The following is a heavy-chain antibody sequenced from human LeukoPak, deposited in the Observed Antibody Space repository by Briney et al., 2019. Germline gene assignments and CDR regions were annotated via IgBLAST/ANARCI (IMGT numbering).Heavy chain of an antibody. CDR1: GYTFTGYY. D-gene: IGHD6-19*01. CDR2: INSNSGGT. CDR3: ARDLPWTNQLIAVAGKNWFDP. Sequence: ASVKVSCKASGYTFTGYYMHWVRQAPGQGLEWMGWINSNSGGTNYAQKFQGRVTMTRDTSISTAYMELSRLRSDDTPVYYCARDLPWTNQLIAVAGKNWFDPWGQGTLVTVSS. V-gene: IGHV1-2*02. J-gene: IGHJ5*02.